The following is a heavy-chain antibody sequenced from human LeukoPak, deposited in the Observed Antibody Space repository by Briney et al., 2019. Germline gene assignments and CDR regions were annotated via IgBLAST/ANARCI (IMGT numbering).Heavy chain of an antibody. D-gene: IGHD3-16*02. CDR2: INDSGST. V-gene: IGHV4-34*01. Sequence: SETLSLTCAVSGESFSGYYWSWIRQPPGKGLEWIGEINDSGSTNYNPSLKSRVTISVDTSKNQFSLKLSSVTAADTAVYYCARGKDYDYVGGSYRSFDYWGQGTLVTVSS. CDR3: ARGKDYDYVGGSYRSFDY. J-gene: IGHJ4*02. CDR1: GESFSGYY.